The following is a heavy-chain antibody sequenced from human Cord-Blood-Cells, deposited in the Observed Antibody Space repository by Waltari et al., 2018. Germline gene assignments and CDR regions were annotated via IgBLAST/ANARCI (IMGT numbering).Heavy chain of an antibody. D-gene: IGHD2-2*02. CDR2: IKQDGSEK. CDR1: GFTFSSYW. Sequence: EVQLVESGGGLVQPGGSLRLSCAASGFTFSSYWMSWVRQAPGKGLEWVANIKQDGSEKYYVDSVKGRFTSSRDNAKNSLYLQMNSLRAEDTAVYYCARKYCSSTSCYKNWFDPWGQGTLVTVSS. J-gene: IGHJ5*02. CDR3: ARKYCSSTSCYKNWFDP. V-gene: IGHV3-7*01.